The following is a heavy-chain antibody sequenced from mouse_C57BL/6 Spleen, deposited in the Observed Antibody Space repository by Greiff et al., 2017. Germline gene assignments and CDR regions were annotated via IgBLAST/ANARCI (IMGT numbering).Heavy chain of an antibody. CDR3: ARERVTTVVGRDYFDY. CDR1: GYTFTSYW. D-gene: IGHD1-1*01. CDR2: INPSNGGT. J-gene: IGHJ2*01. V-gene: IGHV1-53*01. Sequence: QVQLQQPGTELVKPGASVKLSCKASGYTFTSYWMHWVKQRPGQGLEWLGNINPSNGGTNYNEKFKSKTTLTVDKSSSTAYMQLSSLTSEDSAVYYCARERVTTVVGRDYFDYWGQGTTLTVSS.